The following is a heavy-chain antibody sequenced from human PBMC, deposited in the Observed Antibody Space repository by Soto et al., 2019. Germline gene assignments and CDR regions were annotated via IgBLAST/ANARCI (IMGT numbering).Heavy chain of an antibody. Sequence: SETLSLTCTVSGGSISSYYWSWIRQPPGKGLEWIGYIYYSGSTNYNPSLKSRVTISVDTSKNQFSLKLSSVTAADTAVYYCARGSVLRFLEWLYLDYWGQGTLVTVS. V-gene: IGHV4-59*01. J-gene: IGHJ4*02. CDR1: GGSISSYY. CDR3: ARGSVLRFLEWLYLDY. D-gene: IGHD3-3*01. CDR2: IYYSGST.